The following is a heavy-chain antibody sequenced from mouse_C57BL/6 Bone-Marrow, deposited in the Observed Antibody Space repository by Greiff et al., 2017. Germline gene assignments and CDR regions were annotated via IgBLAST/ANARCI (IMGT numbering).Heavy chain of an antibody. J-gene: IGHJ4*01. CDR3: ATIYYDYDLYAMDY. Sequence: QVQLQQSGAELVRPGTSVKVSCKASGYAFTNYLIEWVKQRPGQGLEWIGVINPGSGGTNYNEKFKGKATLTADKSSSTAYMQLSSLTSEDSAVYFCATIYYDYDLYAMDYWVQGTSVTVTS. CDR1: GYAFTNYL. V-gene: IGHV1-54*01. CDR2: INPGSGGT. D-gene: IGHD2-4*01.